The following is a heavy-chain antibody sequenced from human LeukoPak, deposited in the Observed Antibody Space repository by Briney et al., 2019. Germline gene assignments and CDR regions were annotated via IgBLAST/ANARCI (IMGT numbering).Heavy chain of an antibody. J-gene: IGHJ4*02. CDR3: ARGSSAPRWLPFDY. CDR2: IFYSGST. V-gene: IGHV4-59*01. Sequence: PSETLSLTCTVSGDSISHYYWSWIRQPPGKGLEWIGYIFYSGSTNYNPSLKSRVIISVDRSRNQFSLKLNSLTAADTAVYYCARGSSAPRWLPFDYWGQGTLVTVSS. CDR1: GDSISHYY. D-gene: IGHD4-23*01.